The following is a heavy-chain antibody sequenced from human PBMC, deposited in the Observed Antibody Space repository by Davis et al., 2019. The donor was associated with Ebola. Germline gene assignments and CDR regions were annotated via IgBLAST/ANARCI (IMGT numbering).Heavy chain of an antibody. D-gene: IGHD3-10*01. CDR3: AREGRWVLFTDQ. CDR1: GFTFSSHW. J-gene: IGHJ4*02. CDR2: INTDGTST. V-gene: IGHV3-74*01. Sequence: GESLKISCAASGFTFSSHWMHWVRQAPGKGLVWVSRINTDGTSTTYADSVKGRFTIFRDNAKNTLYLQMNSLTAEDTAVYYCAREGRWVLFTDQWGQGTLVTVSS.